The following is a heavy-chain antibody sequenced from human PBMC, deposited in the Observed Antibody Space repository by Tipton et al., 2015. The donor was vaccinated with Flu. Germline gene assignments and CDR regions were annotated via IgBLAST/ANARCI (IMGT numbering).Heavy chain of an antibody. CDR1: GDSISSCY. J-gene: IGHJ4*02. D-gene: IGHD6-19*01. CDR3: ARSSRGWYRAMFD. Sequence: TLSLTCSVSGDSISSCYWSWIRQPPGKGLEWIAYISNSGSSNYNPSLKSRITVSVDTSKSQFSLILSSVTAADTAVYYCARSSRGWYRAMFDWGQGTLVTVSS. V-gene: IGHV4-59*01. CDR2: ISNSGSS.